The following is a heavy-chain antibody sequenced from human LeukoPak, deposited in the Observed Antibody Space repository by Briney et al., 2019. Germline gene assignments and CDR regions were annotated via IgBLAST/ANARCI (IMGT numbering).Heavy chain of an antibody. V-gene: IGHV3-21*01. D-gene: IGHD3-10*01. CDR2: ITSSSTYT. Sequence: GGSLRLSCAASGFSFSSYNMNWVRQAPGKGLEWVSSITSSSTYTFYADSVKGRFTISRDNARNSLYLQMNSLRTEDTAVYYCAKDAPSYGSGSDWGEIDYWGQGTLVTVSS. CDR3: AKDAPSYGSGSDWGEIDY. J-gene: IGHJ4*02. CDR1: GFSFSSYN.